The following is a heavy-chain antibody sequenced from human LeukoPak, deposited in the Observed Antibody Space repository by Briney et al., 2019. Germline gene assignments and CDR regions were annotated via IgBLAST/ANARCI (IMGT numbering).Heavy chain of an antibody. CDR3: ASDQVSGVFDY. D-gene: IGHD5/OR15-5a*01. V-gene: IGHV3-11*05. Sequence: PGGSLRLSCAGSGFIFSDFYINWIRQSPGKGLEWLAYISPDGSYTTYGDSVKGRFVISRVNAKNSVSLQMNSLRVEDTAVYFCASDQVSGVFDYWGQGARVTVS. CDR1: GFIFSDFY. J-gene: IGHJ4*02. CDR2: ISPDGSYT.